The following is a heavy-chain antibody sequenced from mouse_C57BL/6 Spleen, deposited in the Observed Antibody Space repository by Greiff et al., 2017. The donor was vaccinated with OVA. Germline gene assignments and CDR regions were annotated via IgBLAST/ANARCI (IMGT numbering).Heavy chain of an antibody. Sequence: QVQLQQPGAELVMPGASVKLSCKASGYTFTSYWMHWVKQRPGQGLEWIGEIDPSDSYSNYNQKFKGKSTLTVDKSSSTAYMQLSCLTSEDSAVYYCARLPVVATRGYDMEKWSQGTSGTVSS. CDR3: ARLPVVATRGYDMEK. CDR2: IDPSDSYS. V-gene: IGHV1-69*01. J-gene: IGHJ4*01. CDR1: GYTFTSYW. D-gene: IGHD1-1*01.